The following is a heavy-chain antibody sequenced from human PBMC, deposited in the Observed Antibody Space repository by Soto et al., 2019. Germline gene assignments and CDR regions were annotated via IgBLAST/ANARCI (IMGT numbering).Heavy chain of an antibody. CDR3: ATPGGRDFNALDV. CDR1: GYTFTRHW. V-gene: IGHV5-51*01. D-gene: IGHD2-21*02. Sequence: ESVKISCKGSGYTFTRHWIGWVRQMPGKGLEWMGIIFPIDSDTRYSPSSQGQVTISADNSISTAYLQWSSLKASDTAIYYCATPGGRDFNALDVWGQGTMVTGS. CDR2: IFPIDSDT. J-gene: IGHJ3*01.